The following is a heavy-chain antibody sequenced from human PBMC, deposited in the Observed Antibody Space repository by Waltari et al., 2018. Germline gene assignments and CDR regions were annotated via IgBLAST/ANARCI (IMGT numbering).Heavy chain of an antibody. D-gene: IGHD3-16*02. CDR1: GFIFSNYA. Sequence: EVQLVESGGGFVQSGGSLRLSCSASGFIFSNYAMHWVRQAPGKGLEYVSAISNNGDTTYYIDSVKGRFSISRDNSKNSLYLQVNSLTTEDSAVYYCVKLSSDIWGQGTQVTVSS. CDR2: ISNNGDTT. CDR3: VKLSSDI. J-gene: IGHJ4*02. V-gene: IGHV3-64D*08.